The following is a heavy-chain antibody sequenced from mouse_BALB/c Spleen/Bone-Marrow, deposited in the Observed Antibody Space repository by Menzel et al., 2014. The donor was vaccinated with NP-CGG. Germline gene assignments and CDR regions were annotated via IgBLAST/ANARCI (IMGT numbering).Heavy chain of an antibody. V-gene: IGHV2-9*02. J-gene: IGHJ2*01. CDR2: IWAGGST. CDR3: ARGGEYGNYFFDY. CDR1: GFSLTSYG. Sequence: VQLQQSGPGLVAPSQSLSITCTVSGFSLTSYGVHWVRQPPGKGLEWPGVIWAGGSTNYNSALMSRLSISKDNSKSQVFLKMNSLQTDDTAMYYCARGGEYGNYFFDYWGQGTTLTVSS. D-gene: IGHD2-10*02.